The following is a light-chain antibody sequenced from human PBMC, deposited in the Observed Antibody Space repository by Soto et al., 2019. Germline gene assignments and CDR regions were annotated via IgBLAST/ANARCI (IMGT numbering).Light chain of an antibody. J-gene: IGKJ1*01. CDR1: QNVDKF. CDR3: QQRKNWPPIT. CDR2: DSS. V-gene: IGKV3-11*01. Sequence: EIELTQSPATLSLSPGETATLYCRSSQNVDKFLAWYQQRPGQPPRLLIFDSSNRATGVPVRFSGSGSGTVFTLTIGSLEPEDSAVYYCQQRKNWPPITFGQGTKVDIK.